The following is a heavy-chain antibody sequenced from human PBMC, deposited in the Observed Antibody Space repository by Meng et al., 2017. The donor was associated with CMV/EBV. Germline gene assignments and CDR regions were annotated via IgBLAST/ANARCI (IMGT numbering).Heavy chain of an antibody. Sequence: GESLKISCAASGFTFSSYSMNWVRQAPGKGLEWVSYISSSSSTIYYADSVKGRFTISRDNAKNSLYLQMNSLRAEDTAVYYCAREASFGYSHSSYWGQGTLVTVSS. J-gene: IGHJ4*02. V-gene: IGHV3-48*04. CDR3: AREASFGYSHSSY. D-gene: IGHD2-15*01. CDR2: ISSSSSTI. CDR1: GFTFSSYS.